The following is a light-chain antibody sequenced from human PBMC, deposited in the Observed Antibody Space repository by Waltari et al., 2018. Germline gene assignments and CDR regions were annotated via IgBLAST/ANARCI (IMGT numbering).Light chain of an antibody. CDR3: SSYTTSNTLV. CDR2: DVS. V-gene: IGLV2-14*03. J-gene: IGLJ1*01. Sequence: QSALTQPHSVSGSPGQSHTIPCTGTSTDVGGYKYVSWYQQHPGKAPNLMIYDVSNRPSGVSNRFSGSKSGNTASLTISGLQAEDEADYYCSSYTTSNTLVFGTGTNVIVL. CDR1: STDVGGYKY.